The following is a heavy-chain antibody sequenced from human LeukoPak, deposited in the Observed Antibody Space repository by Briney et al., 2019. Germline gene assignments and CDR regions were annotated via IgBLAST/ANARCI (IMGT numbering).Heavy chain of an antibody. J-gene: IGHJ6*04. CDR2: ISSSGSNI. V-gene: IGHV3-48*03. CDR1: GFTFSSYE. CDR3: AELGITMIGGV. Sequence: GGSLRLSCAASGFTFSSYEMKCVRQAPGRGLGWVSYISSSGSNIYYADSVKGRFTISRDNAKNSLYLQMNSLRAEDTAVYYCAELGITMIGGVWGKGTTVTISS. D-gene: IGHD3-10*02.